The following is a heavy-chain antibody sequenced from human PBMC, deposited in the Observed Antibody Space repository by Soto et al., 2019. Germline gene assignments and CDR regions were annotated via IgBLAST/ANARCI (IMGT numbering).Heavy chain of an antibody. CDR3: ARTSQYSSSSVGAFDI. V-gene: IGHV1-46*01. J-gene: IGHJ3*02. CDR1: GYTFTSYY. Sequence: ASVKVSCKASGYTFTSYYMHWVRQAPGQGLEWMGIINPSGGSTSYAQKFQGRVTMTRDTSTSTVYMELSSLRSEDTAVYYCARTSQYSSSSVGAFDIWGQGTMVTVSS. D-gene: IGHD6-6*01. CDR2: INPSGGST.